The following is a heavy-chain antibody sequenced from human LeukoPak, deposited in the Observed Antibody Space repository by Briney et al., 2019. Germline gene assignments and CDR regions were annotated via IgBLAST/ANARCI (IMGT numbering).Heavy chain of an antibody. CDR1: GGTFSSYA. J-gene: IGHJ4*02. V-gene: IGHV1-69*04. Sequence: SVKVSCKASGGTFSSYAISWVRQAPGQGLEWMGRIIPILGIANYAQKFQGRVTTTADKSTSTAYMELSSLRSEDTAVYYCARGVAYGDYDEGYYFDYWGQGTLVTVSS. CDR2: IIPILGIA. D-gene: IGHD4-17*01. CDR3: ARGVAYGDYDEGYYFDY.